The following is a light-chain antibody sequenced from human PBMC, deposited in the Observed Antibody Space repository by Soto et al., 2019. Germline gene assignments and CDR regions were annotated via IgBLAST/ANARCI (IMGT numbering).Light chain of an antibody. CDR3: QQTYSTPWT. V-gene: IGKV1-39*01. J-gene: IGKJ1*01. CDR2: DAS. Sequence: DIQMTQSPSSLSASVGDRVTITCRASQNIDSYLNWYQQRPGKAPKLLIHDASSLQSGVPSRFSGSGSGTDFALTINSLQPEDFAPIYCQQTYSTPWTFGQGTKVEIK. CDR1: QNIDSY.